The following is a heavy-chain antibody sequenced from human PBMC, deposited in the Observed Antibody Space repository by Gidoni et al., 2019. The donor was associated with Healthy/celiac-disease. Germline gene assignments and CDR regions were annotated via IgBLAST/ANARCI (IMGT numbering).Heavy chain of an antibody. J-gene: IGHJ5*02. CDR1: GGSISSGGYY. CDR2: IYYSGST. D-gene: IGHD6-6*01. Sequence: QVQLQESGPGLVKPSQTLSLTCTVSGGSISSGGYYWSWIRQHPGKGLEWIGYIYYSGSTYYNPSLKSRVTISVDTSKNQFSLKLSSVTAGDTAVYYWARDRGGSSSRWFDPWGQGTLVTVSS. CDR3: ARDRGGSSSRWFDP. V-gene: IGHV4-31*03.